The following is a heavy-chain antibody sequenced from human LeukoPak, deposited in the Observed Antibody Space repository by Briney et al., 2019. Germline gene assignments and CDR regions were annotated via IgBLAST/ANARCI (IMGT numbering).Heavy chain of an antibody. D-gene: IGHD3-3*01. CDR1: GFTFNTCA. V-gene: IGHV3-23*01. J-gene: IGHJ4*02. Sequence: PGGSLRLSCEASGFTFNTCAMSWLRQAPGKGLEWVSALSESGSGTYYADSVKGRFTISRDNSKNTLYLQMNSLRVDHTALYYCAKGVFGVNRAFDYWGQGTLVTVSS. CDR3: AKGVFGVNRAFDY. CDR2: LSESGSGT.